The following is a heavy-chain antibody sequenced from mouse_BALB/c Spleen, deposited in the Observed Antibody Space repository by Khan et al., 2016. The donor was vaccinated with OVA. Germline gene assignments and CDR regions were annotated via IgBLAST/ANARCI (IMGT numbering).Heavy chain of an antibody. CDR1: GYTFTSYT. CDR2: INPSSGYT. Sequence: VQLQQSGAELARPGASVKMSCKASGYTFTSYTIHWIKQRPGQGLEWIGYINPSSGYTNYNQKFKDKATLTEDKSSTTAYMQLSSLTSDDSSVYYCARDGAYYRNDGWFAYWGQGTLVTVSA. J-gene: IGHJ3*01. V-gene: IGHV1-4*01. D-gene: IGHD2-14*01. CDR3: ARDGAYYRNDGWFAY.